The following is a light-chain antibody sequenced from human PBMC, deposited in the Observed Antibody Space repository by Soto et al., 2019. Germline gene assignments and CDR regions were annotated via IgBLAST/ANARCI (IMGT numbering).Light chain of an antibody. V-gene: IGKV3-11*01. Sequence: IVLTQSPATLSLSLAETATLSCTASQSVSSYLAWYQQKPGQAPRLLISDASNRSTGIPARFSVSGSGTAFALTICILEPEDLAVYYGLQRMNWTPYTFGQWTKRDIK. CDR1: QSVSSY. CDR3: LQRMNWTPYT. CDR2: DAS. J-gene: IGKJ2*01.